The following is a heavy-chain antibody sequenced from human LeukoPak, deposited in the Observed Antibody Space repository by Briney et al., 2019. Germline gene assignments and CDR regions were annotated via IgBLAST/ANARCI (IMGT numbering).Heavy chain of an antibody. CDR1: GFIFNNYW. CDR3: ASASSHRIAAGGDY. D-gene: IGHD6-13*01. Sequence: GGSLRLSCAASGFIFNNYWMHWVRQAPGKGLVWVSRINSNGSSRNYADSVKGRFTISRDNAKNTLYLQMNSLRAEDTAVYYCASASSHRIAAGGDYWGQGTLVTVSS. V-gene: IGHV3-74*01. CDR2: INSNGSSR. J-gene: IGHJ4*02.